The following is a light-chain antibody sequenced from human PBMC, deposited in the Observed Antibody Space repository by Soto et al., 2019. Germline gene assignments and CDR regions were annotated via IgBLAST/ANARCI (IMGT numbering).Light chain of an antibody. Sequence: EIVMTQSPATLSVSPGERATLSCRASQSVSSNLAWYQQKPGQAPRLLIYGASTRDTSIPARFSGSGSGTEFSLTISSLQSADVAVYYCQQYNNWPSITFGQGTQLEIK. CDR1: QSVSSN. CDR3: QQYNNWPSIT. CDR2: GAS. J-gene: IGKJ5*01. V-gene: IGKV3-15*01.